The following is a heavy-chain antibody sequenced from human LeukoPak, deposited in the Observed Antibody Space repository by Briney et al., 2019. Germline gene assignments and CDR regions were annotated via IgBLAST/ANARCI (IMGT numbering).Heavy chain of an antibody. CDR1: GGTFSSYA. J-gene: IGHJ4*02. Sequence: GASVKVSCKASGGTFSSYAISWVRQAPGQGLEWMGRIIPILGIANYAQKFQGRVTITADKSTSTAYMELSSLRSEDTAVYYCARLYGTGSYFPNSHEDYWGQGTLVTVSS. D-gene: IGHD3-10*01. V-gene: IGHV1-69*04. CDR2: IIPILGIA. CDR3: ARLYGTGSYFPNSHEDY.